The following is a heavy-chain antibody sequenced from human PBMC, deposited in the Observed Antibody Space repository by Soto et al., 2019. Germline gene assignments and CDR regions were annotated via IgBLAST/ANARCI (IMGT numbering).Heavy chain of an antibody. CDR1: GFTFRSYG. D-gene: IGHD6-13*01. J-gene: IGHJ3*02. CDR2: MSDDESKK. CDR3: ARTAGGRVRGVLDI. Sequence: QEQLVESGGGVVQPGRSLRLSCVASGFTFRSYGMHWVRQAPGKGLEWVAVMSDDESKKYYADSVKGRFTISRDNSKNTLFLQMDTLISEDTAVYYCARTAGGRVRGVLDIWGQGTMVTVSS. V-gene: IGHV3-30-3*01.